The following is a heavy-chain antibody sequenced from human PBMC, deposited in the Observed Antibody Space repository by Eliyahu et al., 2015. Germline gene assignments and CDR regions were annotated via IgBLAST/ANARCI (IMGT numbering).Heavy chain of an antibody. J-gene: IGHJ3*02. CDR1: GXXFSSYG. CDR3: ARTLIVELLSAFDI. D-gene: IGHD1-26*01. Sequence: QVQLVESGGGVVQPGRSLRLSXAAXGXXFSSYGMPWVRQAPGKGLEWVAVISYDGSNKYYADSVKGRFTISRDNSKNTLYLQMNSLRAEDTAVYYCARTLIVELLSAFDIWGQGTMVTVSS. CDR2: ISYDGSNK. V-gene: IGHV3-30*03.